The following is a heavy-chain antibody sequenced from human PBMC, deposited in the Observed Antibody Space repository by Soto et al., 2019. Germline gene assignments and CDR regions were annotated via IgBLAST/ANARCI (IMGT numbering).Heavy chain of an antibody. Sequence: GGSLRLSCGASGFTFDSEWMSWVRQAPGKGLEWVASINQDGSQEYYVDSVKGRFTISRDNAKNSLYLQMNSLRVEDTAIYYCARTDVWGQGTTVTVSS. V-gene: IGHV3-7*05. CDR1: GFTFDSEW. CDR2: INQDGSQE. CDR3: ARTDV. J-gene: IGHJ6*02.